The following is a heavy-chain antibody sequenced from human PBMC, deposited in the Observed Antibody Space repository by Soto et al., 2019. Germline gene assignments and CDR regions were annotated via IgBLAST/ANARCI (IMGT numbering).Heavy chain of an antibody. V-gene: IGHV3-23*01. CDR1: GFTFSSNA. D-gene: IGHD2-2*01. J-gene: IGHJ4*02. CDR3: ANIHTTSANFDY. CDR2: IGNSGGLT. Sequence: EVQVLESGGGLVQPGGSLRLSCTASGFTFSSNAMGWVRQAPGKGLEWVSSIGNSGGLTVYADSVKGRFTISRDNSRNTLFLQMNSLRAEDTAVYYCANIHTTSANFDYWGQGTLVTVSS.